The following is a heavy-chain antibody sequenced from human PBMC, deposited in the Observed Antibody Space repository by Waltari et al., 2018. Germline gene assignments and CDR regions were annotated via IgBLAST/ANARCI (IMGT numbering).Heavy chain of an antibody. V-gene: IGHV1-69*13. CDR1: GGTFSSYA. D-gene: IGHD5-12*01. CDR3: ARGSMGYSGYDYGSKYYYYGMDV. J-gene: IGHJ6*02. Sequence: QVQLVQSGAEVKKPGSSVKVSCKASGGTFSSYAISWVRQAPGQGLEWMGGIIPIFVPANYAQKFQGGVPITADESTSTAYMELSSLRSEDTAVYYCARGSMGYSGYDYGSKYYYYGMDVWGQGTTVTVSS. CDR2: IIPIFVPA.